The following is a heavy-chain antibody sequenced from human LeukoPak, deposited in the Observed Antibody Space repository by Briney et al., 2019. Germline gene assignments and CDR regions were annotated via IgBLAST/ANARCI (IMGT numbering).Heavy chain of an antibody. V-gene: IGHV3-48*03. Sequence: GASLRLSCVASGFSLSSYEMNWVRQAPGKGPEWLAYISTSSSTINYADSVRGRFTISRDDAKSLLYLQMSGLRVEDTALYYCARPRLGSAWYFDYWGRGTLVSVSS. D-gene: IGHD6-19*01. J-gene: IGHJ4*02. CDR3: ARPRLGSAWYFDY. CDR2: ISTSSSTI. CDR1: GFSLSSYE.